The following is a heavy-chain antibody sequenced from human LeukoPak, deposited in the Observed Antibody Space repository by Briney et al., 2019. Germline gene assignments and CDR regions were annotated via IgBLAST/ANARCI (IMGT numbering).Heavy chain of an antibody. CDR3: AREIMAQYYYDSSGYSYYFDY. CDR1: GDSISSYY. Sequence: SETLSLTCTVSGDSISSYYWSWIRQPPGKGLEWVGYIYYSGSTDYNPSLKSRVTISVDTSKNQFSLKLSSVTAADTAVYYCAREIMAQYYYDSSGYSYYFDYWGQGTLVTVSS. J-gene: IGHJ4*02. D-gene: IGHD3-22*01. V-gene: IGHV4-59*08. CDR2: IYYSGST.